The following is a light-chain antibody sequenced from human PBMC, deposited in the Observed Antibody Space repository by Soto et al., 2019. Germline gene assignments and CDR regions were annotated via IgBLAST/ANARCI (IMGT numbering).Light chain of an antibody. CDR2: GAS. CDR1: QSVSSSSY. Sequence: EIVLTQSPGTLSLSPGERATLSCRASQSVSSSSYLAWYQQKPGQAPRLLIYGASSRATGIPDRFSGSGSATDFTLTFSRLEPEDFAVYYCRLYGSSPSYTFGQGTKLEIK. J-gene: IGKJ2*01. V-gene: IGKV3-20*01. CDR3: RLYGSSPSYT.